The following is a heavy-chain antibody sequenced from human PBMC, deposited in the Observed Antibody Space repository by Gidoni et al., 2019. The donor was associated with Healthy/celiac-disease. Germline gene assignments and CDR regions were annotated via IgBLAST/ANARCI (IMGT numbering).Heavy chain of an antibody. D-gene: IGHD4-17*01. Sequence: QVQLVESGGGVVQPGRSLRLSCAASGFTFSSYAMHWVRQAPGKGLEWWAVISYDGSNKYYADSVKGRFTISRDNSKNTLYLQMNSLRAEDTAVYYCARVTTVVTPGALGYWGQGTLVTVSS. V-gene: IGHV3-30*04. J-gene: IGHJ4*02. CDR1: GFTFSSYA. CDR2: ISYDGSNK. CDR3: ARVTTVVTPGALGY.